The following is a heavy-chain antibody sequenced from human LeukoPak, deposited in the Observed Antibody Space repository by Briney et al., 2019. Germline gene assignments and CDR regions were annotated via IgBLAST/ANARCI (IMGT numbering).Heavy chain of an antibody. CDR3: AKGGGTGYSSSWFSN. V-gene: IGHV3-30*18. CDR1: GFRFSIYG. Sequence: GGSLRLSCAASGFRFSIYGMHWVRQAPGKGLEWVAVISYDESNKFYEDSVKGRFTISRDNSKNTLYLQMNSLRAEDTAVYYCAKGGGTGYSSSWFSNWGQGTLVTVSS. CDR2: ISYDESNK. J-gene: IGHJ4*02. D-gene: IGHD6-13*01.